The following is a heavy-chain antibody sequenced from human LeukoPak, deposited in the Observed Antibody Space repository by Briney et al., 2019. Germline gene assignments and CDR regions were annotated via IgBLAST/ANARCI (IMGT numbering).Heavy chain of an antibody. V-gene: IGHV4-61*02. D-gene: IGHD1-1*01. J-gene: IGHJ4*02. CDR2: IHTSGNT. CDR1: GDSVSSGTYY. Sequence: SETLSLTCIVPGDSVSSGTYYWTWLRQPAGKGLEWIGRIHTSGNTNYSPSLKSRVTISRDTSKNQFSLRLTSVTAADTAVYYCVRDWNGDYFDYWGQGTLVTVS. CDR3: VRDWNGDYFDY.